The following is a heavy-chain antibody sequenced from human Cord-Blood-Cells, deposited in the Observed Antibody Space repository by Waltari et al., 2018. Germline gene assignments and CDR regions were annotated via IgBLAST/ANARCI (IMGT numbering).Heavy chain of an antibody. CDR1: GFTFSRYA. CDR2: ISYDGSNK. CDR3: ARGGMTTNDSSFDY. J-gene: IGHJ4*02. V-gene: IGHV3-30*04. D-gene: IGHD2-8*01. Sequence: QVQLVESGGGVVQPGRSLRLSCAASGFTFSRYARHWVRQAPGKGLGGVAGISYDGSNKYYADSVKGRFTISRDNSKNTLYLQMNSLRAEDTAVYYCARGGMTTNDSSFDYWGQGTLVTVSS.